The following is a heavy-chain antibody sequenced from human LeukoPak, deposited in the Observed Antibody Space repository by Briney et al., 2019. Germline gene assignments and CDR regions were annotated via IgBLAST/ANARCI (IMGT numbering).Heavy chain of an antibody. CDR2: INPNSGGT. J-gene: IGHJ4*02. V-gene: IGHV1-2*02. D-gene: IGHD1-26*01. CDR3: ARVLSRGATKTPRFDY. Sequence: GASVKVSCKASGYTFTGYYMHWVRQAPGQGLEWMGWINPNSGGTNYAQKFQGRVTMTRDTSISTAYMELSRLRSDDTAVYYCARVLSRGATKTPRFDYWGQGTLVTVSS. CDR1: GYTFTGYY.